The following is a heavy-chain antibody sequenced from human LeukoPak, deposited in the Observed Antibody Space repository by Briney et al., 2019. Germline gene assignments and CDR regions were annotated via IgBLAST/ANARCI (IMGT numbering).Heavy chain of an antibody. V-gene: IGHV3-33*08. CDR2: ISYDGNSK. CDR3: ARWGVGDY. CDR1: GFTLSDYG. D-gene: IGHD1-26*01. Sequence: GGSLRLSCAASGFTLSDYGMHWVRQAPGKGLEWVAMISYDGNSKYYVDSVKGRFTISRDNAKNSLYLQMNSLRAEDTAVYYCARWGVGDYWGQGTLVTVSS. J-gene: IGHJ4*02.